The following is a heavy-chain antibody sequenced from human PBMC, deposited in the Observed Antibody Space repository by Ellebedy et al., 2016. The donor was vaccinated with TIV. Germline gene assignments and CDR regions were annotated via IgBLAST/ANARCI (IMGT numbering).Heavy chain of an antibody. V-gene: IGHV4-61*02. J-gene: IGHJ6*03. CDR1: GGSVNSGDFY. D-gene: IGHD6-13*01. CDR3: ARGLSSWYDYFYYYMDV. CDR2: IFSGGST. Sequence: SETLSLXCTVSGGSVNSGDFYWSWIRQPATKRLEWIGRIFSGGSTNYNPSLNSRVSMSLDTAKSQFSLNLSSVTAADTAVYYCARGLSSWYDYFYYYMDVWGEGTTVTV.